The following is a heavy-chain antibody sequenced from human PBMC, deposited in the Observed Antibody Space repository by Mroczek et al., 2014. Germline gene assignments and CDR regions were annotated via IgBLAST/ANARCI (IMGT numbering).Heavy chain of an antibody. V-gene: IGHV4-34*01. CDR1: GGSFSGYY. CDR2: INHSGST. Sequence: QVQLQQWGAGLLKPSETLSLTCAVYGGSFSGYYWSWIRQPPGKGLEWIGEINHSGSTNYNPSLKSRVTISVDTSKNQFSLKLSSVTAADTAVYYCARGVRELLRRRAEYFQHWGQGTRGHRLL. D-gene: IGHD1-26*01. CDR3: ARGVRELLRRRAEYFQH. J-gene: IGHJ1*01.